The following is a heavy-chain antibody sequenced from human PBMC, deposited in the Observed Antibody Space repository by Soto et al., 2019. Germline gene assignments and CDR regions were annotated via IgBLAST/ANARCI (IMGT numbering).Heavy chain of an antibody. CDR3: ASGRDSSGYYNGNWFDP. CDR2: IYYSGST. CDR1: GGSIGSYY. J-gene: IGHJ5*02. V-gene: IGHV4-59*01. Sequence: SGNLALTYYVSGGSIGSYYWSWLREPPGKGLAWIVYIYYSGSTNYNPSLKSRVTISVDTSKNQFSLKLSSVTAADTAVYYCASGRDSSGYYNGNWFDPWGQGTLVTVSS. D-gene: IGHD3-22*01.